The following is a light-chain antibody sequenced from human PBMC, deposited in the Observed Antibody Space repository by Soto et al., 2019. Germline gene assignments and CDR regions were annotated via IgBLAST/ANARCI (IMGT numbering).Light chain of an antibody. CDR3: QQYHTSSIT. Sequence: DIQMTQSPSTLSASVGDRVTITCRASQTISSWLAWYHQKPGKAPNLLIYDASTLERGVPSRFSGTGSGTEFTLTIDRLQPDDFATYYCQQYHTSSITFGQGTRLEIK. CDR2: DAS. V-gene: IGKV1-5*01. CDR1: QTISSW. J-gene: IGKJ5*01.